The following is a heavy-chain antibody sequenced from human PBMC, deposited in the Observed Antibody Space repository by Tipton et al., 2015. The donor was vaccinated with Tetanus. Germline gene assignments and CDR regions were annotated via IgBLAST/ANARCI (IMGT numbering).Heavy chain of an antibody. V-gene: IGHV4-39*07. CDR1: GDSISSSDYY. Sequence: LRLSCTVSGDSISSSDYYWGWIRQPPGEGLEWIASVYYDGSAYYNPSLKSRITISVDTSSDQFSLGLTSVTAADTAIYYCARFSYDSGGFYSYFDYWGRGTLVAVSS. CDR2: VYYDGSA. J-gene: IGHJ4*02. CDR3: ARFSYDSGGFYSYFDY. D-gene: IGHD3-22*01.